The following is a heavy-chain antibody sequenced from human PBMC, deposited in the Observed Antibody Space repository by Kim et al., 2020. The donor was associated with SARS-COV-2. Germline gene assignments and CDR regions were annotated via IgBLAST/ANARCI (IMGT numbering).Heavy chain of an antibody. CDR2: IGGDGGSI. D-gene: IGHD6-6*01. V-gene: IGHV3-48*02. Sequence: GGSLRLSCAASGFTFSAYAMNWVRQAPGKGLEWVSHIGGDGGSIYYANSVKGRFVISRANAKNSLTLQMNSLRDKDTDVYYCSRTGQRSSFAYLGQGTL. J-gene: IGHJ4*02. CDR1: GFTFSAYA. CDR3: SRTGQRSSFAY.